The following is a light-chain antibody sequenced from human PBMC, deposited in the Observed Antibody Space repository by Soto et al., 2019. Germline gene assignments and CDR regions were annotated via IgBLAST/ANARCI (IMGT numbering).Light chain of an antibody. Sequence: QSVLTQPASVSGSPGQSITISCTGTSSDVGGYNYVSWYHQHPGKAPKLMIYAVSNRPSGVSNRFSGSKSGNTASLTISGLQAVDEADYYCTSYTSISLYVFGTGTKVTVL. J-gene: IGLJ1*01. CDR1: SSDVGGYNY. CDR3: TSYTSISLYV. V-gene: IGLV2-14*01. CDR2: AVS.